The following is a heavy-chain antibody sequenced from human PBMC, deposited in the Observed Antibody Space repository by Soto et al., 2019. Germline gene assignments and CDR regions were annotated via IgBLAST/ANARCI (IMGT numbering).Heavy chain of an antibody. CDR3: ARAYARSSPMDV. CDR2: IIPISGTA. V-gene: IGHV1-69*13. Sequence: ASVKVSCKASGGTFSSYAISWVRQAPGQGLEWMGGIIPISGTANYAQKFQGRVTITADESTSTAYMELSSLRSEDTAVYYCARAYARSSPMDVWGQGTTVTVSS. CDR1: GGTFSSYA. D-gene: IGHD3-16*01. J-gene: IGHJ6*02.